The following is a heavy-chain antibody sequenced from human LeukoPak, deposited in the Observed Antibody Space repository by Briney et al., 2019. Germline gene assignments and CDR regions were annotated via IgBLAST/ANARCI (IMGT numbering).Heavy chain of an antibody. D-gene: IGHD3-22*01. V-gene: IGHV4-34*01. CDR3: ARLSLPYYYDSSGYHPIYYFDY. Sequence: SETLSLTCAVYGGSFSGYYWSWIRQPPGKGLEWIGEINHSGSTNYNPSLKSRVTISVDTSKNQFSLKLSSVTAADTAVYYCARLSLPYYYDSSGYHPIYYFDYWGQGTLVTVSS. CDR1: GGSFSGYY. CDR2: INHSGST. J-gene: IGHJ4*02.